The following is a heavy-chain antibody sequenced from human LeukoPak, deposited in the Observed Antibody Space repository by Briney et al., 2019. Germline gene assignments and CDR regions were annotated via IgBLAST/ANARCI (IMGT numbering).Heavy chain of an antibody. J-gene: IGHJ6*03. CDR3: ARHSSSYVGYYYYYMDV. D-gene: IGHD6-13*01. V-gene: IGHV4-39*01. CDR1: GGSISSSSYY. CDR2: IYYSGST. Sequence: SETLSLTCTVSGGSISSSSYYWGWLRQPPGKGLEWIGSIYYSGSTYYNPSLKSRVTISVDTSKNQFSLKLSSVTAADTAVYYCARHSSSYVGYYYYYMDVWGKGTTVTVSS.